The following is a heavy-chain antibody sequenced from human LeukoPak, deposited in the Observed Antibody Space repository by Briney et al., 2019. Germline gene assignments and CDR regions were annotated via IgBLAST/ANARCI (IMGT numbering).Heavy chain of an antibody. CDR3: AGHPPYDRSGIPYYGMDV. D-gene: IGHD3-22*01. V-gene: IGHV4-39*01. Sequence: ASETLSLTCTVSGGSISSSSYYWGWIRQPPGKGQEWIGTIYYSGSTYYNPSLQRRVTLSADTPKNQFSLKLSSVTAVDTAVYYCAGHPPYDRSGIPYYGMDVWGQGTTVTVSS. CDR1: GGSISSSSYY. J-gene: IGHJ6*02. CDR2: IYYSGST.